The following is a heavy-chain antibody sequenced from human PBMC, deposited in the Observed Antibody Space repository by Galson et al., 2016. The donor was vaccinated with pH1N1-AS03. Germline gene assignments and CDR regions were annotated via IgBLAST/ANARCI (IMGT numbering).Heavy chain of an antibody. CDR1: GVTFSYYW. J-gene: IGHJ3*02. Sequence: LRLSYAASGVTFSYYWMHWVRQAPGKGLVWVSGINSDGSGTMYADSVKGRFTISRDNAKNTLYLQMNSLRAEDTAIYYCSRDPRTAFDIWGQGTMIIVSS. CDR3: SRDPRTAFDI. CDR2: INSDGSGT. V-gene: IGHV3-74*03.